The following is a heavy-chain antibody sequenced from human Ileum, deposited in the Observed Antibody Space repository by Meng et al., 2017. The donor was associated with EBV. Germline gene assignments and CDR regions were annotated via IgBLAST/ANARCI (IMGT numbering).Heavy chain of an antibody. CDR2: IYYSGST. Sequence: QLQESGPGLVKPSDTLSLTCAASGYSISSTNWWGWIRQPPGKGLEWIGYIYYSGSTSYNPSLKSRVTMSVDTSKNQFSLNLNSVTAVDTAVYYCARNVPGTSAYYDWGQGTLVTVSS. V-gene: IGHV4-28*01. CDR1: GYSISSTNW. D-gene: IGHD3-22*01. CDR3: ARNVPGTSAYYD. J-gene: IGHJ4*02.